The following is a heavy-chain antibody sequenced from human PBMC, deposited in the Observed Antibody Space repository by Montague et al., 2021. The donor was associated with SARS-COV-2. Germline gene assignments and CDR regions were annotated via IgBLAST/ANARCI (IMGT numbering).Heavy chain of an antibody. D-gene: IGHD6-13*01. CDR3: AREGYSSSWYPVNWYFDL. CDR2: IYYSGST. Sequence: SETLSLTCTVYGGSISSYYWSWIRQPPGKGLEWIGYIYYSGSTNXNPSLKSRVTISVDTSKNQFSLKLSSVTAADTAVYYCAREGYSSSWYPVNWYFDLWGRGTLVAVSS. J-gene: IGHJ2*01. V-gene: IGHV4-59*12. CDR1: GGSISSYY.